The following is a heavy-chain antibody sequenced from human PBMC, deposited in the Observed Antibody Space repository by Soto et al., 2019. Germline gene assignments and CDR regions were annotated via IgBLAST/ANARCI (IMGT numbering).Heavy chain of an antibody. V-gene: IGHV3-30*18. CDR2: ISYNGNDK. CDR1: GFTFSGYA. Sequence: QEQLVESGGGVVQPGRSLRLACAASGFTFSGYAMHWVRQAPGKGLEWVASISYNGNDKYYVDSVKGRFTISRDNSKNTLYLQMSSQTPEDTAVYYCAKDAGDQGYFQNWGQGTLVTVSS. CDR3: AKDAGDQGYFQN. J-gene: IGHJ1*01. D-gene: IGHD2-21*02.